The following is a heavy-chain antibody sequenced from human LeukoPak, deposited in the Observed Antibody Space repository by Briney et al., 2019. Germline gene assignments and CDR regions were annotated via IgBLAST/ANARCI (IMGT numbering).Heavy chain of an antibody. CDR3: ARASTYYDFSL. J-gene: IGHJ4*02. D-gene: IGHD3-3*01. Sequence: PSQTLSLTCTVSGGSISSGSYYWSWIRQPAGKGLEWIGRIYTSGSTNYNPSLKSRVTISVDTSKNRFSLKLSSVTAADTAVYYCARASTYYDFSLWGQGTLVTVSS. CDR1: GGSISSGSYY. CDR2: IYTSGST. V-gene: IGHV4-61*02.